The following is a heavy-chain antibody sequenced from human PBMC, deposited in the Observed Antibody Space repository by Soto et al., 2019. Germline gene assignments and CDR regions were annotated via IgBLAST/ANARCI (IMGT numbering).Heavy chain of an antibody. CDR3: SRQAVPSIVTPGSDFDY. Sequence: LGESLKISCKGSGYTFSSHWIAWVRQMPGKGLGWMGIIHPGDSDTRYSPSFQGQVTISADKSLSAAYLQWSSLRTSDTATYYCSRQAVPSIVTPGSDFDYWGQGTQVTVSS. D-gene: IGHD3-22*01. J-gene: IGHJ4*02. CDR2: IHPGDSDT. V-gene: IGHV5-51*01. CDR1: GYTFSSHW.